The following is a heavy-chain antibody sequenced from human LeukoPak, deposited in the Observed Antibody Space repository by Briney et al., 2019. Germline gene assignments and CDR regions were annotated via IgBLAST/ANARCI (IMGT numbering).Heavy chain of an antibody. CDR3: AKDNGYYDSSGCFDY. D-gene: IGHD3-22*01. CDR2: IRYDGSNK. CDR1: GFTFSSYG. J-gene: IGHJ4*02. V-gene: IGHV3-30*02. Sequence: PGGSLRLSCAASGFTFSSYGMHWVRQAPGKGLEWVAFIRYDGSNKYYADSVKGRFTISRDNSKNTLYLQMNSLRAEDTAVYYCAKDNGYYDSSGCFDYWGQGTLVTVSS.